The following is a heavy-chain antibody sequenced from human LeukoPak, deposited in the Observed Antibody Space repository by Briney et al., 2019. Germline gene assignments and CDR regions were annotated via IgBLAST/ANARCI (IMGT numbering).Heavy chain of an antibody. CDR3: AKERSGGWPFDY. V-gene: IGHV3-23*01. CDR1: GVTFSTYA. Sequence: GGSLRLSCAASGVTFSTYAMSWVRQAPGKGLEWVSGIGTSAGSTYFADSVRGRFTISRDNSKNTLYLQMNSLRAEDTAVYYCAKERSGGWPFDYWGHGTLVTVSS. D-gene: IGHD6-19*01. J-gene: IGHJ4*01. CDR2: IGTSAGST.